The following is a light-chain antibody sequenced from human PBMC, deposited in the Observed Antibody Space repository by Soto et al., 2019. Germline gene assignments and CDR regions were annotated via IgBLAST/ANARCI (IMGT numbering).Light chain of an antibody. V-gene: IGKV3-11*01. CDR2: DAS. CDR1: QSVPTY. Sequence: EIVLTQSPATLSLSPGERATLSCRASQSVPTYLAWYQHKPGQAPRLLIYDASNRATGIPARFSGSGSGTDFTLTISSLEPEDFAVYYCQQRSNWPPAFGQGTKVEIK. J-gene: IGKJ1*01. CDR3: QQRSNWPPA.